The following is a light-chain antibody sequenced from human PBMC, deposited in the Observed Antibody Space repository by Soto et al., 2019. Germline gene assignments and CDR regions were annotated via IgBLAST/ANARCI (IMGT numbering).Light chain of an antibody. CDR2: DVI. J-gene: IGLJ2*01. CDR3: SSYTSSRTVV. Sequence: QSALTQPASVSGSPGQSITISCTGTSSDVGGYNYVSWYQHHPGEAPKLMIYDVINRPSGVSNRFSGSKSGNTASLTISGLQAEDEADYYCSSYTSSRTVVFGGGTQLTVL. V-gene: IGLV2-14*03. CDR1: SSDVGGYNY.